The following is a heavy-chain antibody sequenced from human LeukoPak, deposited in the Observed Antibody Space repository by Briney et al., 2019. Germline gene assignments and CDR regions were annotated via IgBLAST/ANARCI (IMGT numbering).Heavy chain of an antibody. CDR2: ISGSGGST. D-gene: IGHD3-22*01. CDR3: ARRLYYYDSSGHDAFDI. V-gene: IGHV3-23*01. CDR1: GFTFSSYA. Sequence: GGFLRLSCAASGFTFSSYAMSWVRQAPGKGLEWVSAISGSGGSTYYADSVKGRFTISRDNSKNTLYLQTNSLRAEDTAVYYCARRLYYYDSSGHDAFDIWGQGTMVTVSS. J-gene: IGHJ3*02.